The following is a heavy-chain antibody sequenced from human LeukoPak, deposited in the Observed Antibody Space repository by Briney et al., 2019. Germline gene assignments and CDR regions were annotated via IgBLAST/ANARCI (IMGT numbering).Heavy chain of an antibody. V-gene: IGHV3-21*01. CDR3: ARGGYGDYGNDAFDI. J-gene: IGHJ3*02. D-gene: IGHD4-17*01. CDR2: ISSSSSYI. Sequence: GGSLRPSCAASGFTFSSYSMNWVRQAPGKGLEWVSSISSSSSYIYYADSVKGRFTISRDNAKNSLYLQMNSLRAEDTAVYYCARGGYGDYGNDAFDIWGQGTMVTVSS. CDR1: GFTFSSYS.